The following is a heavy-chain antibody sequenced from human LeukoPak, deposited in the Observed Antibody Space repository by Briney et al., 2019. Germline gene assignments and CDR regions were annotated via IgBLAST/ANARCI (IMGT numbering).Heavy chain of an antibody. J-gene: IGHJ5*02. CDR3: ARAITPPYSSSWYGAGFDP. CDR1: GYTFTGYY. D-gene: IGHD6-13*01. CDR2: INPNSGGT. V-gene: IGHV1-2*04. Sequence: ASVKVSCKASGYTFTGYYMHWVRQAPGQGLEWMGWINPNSGGTNYAQKFQGWVTMTRDTSISTAYMELSRLRSDDTAVYYCARAITPPYSSSWYGAGFDPWGQGTLVTVSS.